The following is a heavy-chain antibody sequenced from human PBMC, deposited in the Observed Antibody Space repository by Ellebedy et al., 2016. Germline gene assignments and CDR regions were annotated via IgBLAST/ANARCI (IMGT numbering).Heavy chain of an antibody. D-gene: IGHD6-19*01. Sequence: SETLSLTCNVSGGSVSSDYWNWMRRPPGKGLEWIGYVFHTGTTNYNPSLKSRVTMSVDTSKSQFSLRLTSVTAADTAVYYCAKWNGGWYAFEVWGQGTMVTVSS. J-gene: IGHJ3*01. CDR3: AKWNGGWYAFEV. CDR2: VFHTGTT. V-gene: IGHV4-59*02. CDR1: GGSVSSDY.